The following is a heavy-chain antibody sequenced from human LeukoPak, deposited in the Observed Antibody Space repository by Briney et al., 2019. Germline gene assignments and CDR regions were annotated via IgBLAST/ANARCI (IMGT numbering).Heavy chain of an antibody. Sequence: GASVKVSCTASGCTFSSYAISWVRQAPGQGLEWMGGIIPIFGTANYAQNVQGRVTITADESTSTAYMELSSLRSEDTAVYYCARDILRGIVVVPAVNYYYSYGMDVWGKGATVTVSS. D-gene: IGHD2-2*01. J-gene: IGHJ6*04. CDR3: ARDILRGIVVVPAVNYYYSYGMDV. CDR1: GCTFSSYA. V-gene: IGHV1-69*13. CDR2: IIPIFGTA.